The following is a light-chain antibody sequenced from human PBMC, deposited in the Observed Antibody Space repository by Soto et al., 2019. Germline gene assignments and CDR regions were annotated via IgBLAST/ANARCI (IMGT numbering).Light chain of an antibody. CDR1: STDVGGYNY. CDR2: EVS. CDR3: SSYTSSSTRV. V-gene: IGLV2-14*01. J-gene: IGLJ3*02. Sequence: QSALTQPASVSGSPGQSITISCTGTSTDVGGYNYVSWYQQHPGKAPKLMVFEVSNRPSGVSHRFAGSKSGNTASLTISGLQAEDEAVYYCSSYTSSSTRVFGGGTKLTVL.